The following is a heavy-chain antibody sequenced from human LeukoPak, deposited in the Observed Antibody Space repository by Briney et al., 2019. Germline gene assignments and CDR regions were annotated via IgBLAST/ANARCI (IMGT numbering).Heavy chain of an antibody. V-gene: IGHV1-69*13. CDR3: ARPQEYYDFWSGYYLFDY. CDR2: IIPIFGTA. CDR1: GGTFSSYA. D-gene: IGHD3-3*01. Sequence: SVKVSCKASGGTFSSYAISWARQAPGQGLEWMGGIIPIFGTANYAQKFQGRVTITADESTSTAYMELSSLRSEDTAVYYCARPQEYYDFWSGYYLFDYWGQGTLVTVSS. J-gene: IGHJ4*02.